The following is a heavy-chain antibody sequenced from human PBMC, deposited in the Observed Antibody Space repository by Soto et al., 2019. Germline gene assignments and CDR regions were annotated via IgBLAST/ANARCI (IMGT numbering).Heavy chain of an antibody. CDR1: GGTFSSYT. V-gene: IGHV1-69*02. CDR2: ILPFLGIV. Sequence: QVQLVQSGAEVKKPGSSVNVSCKASGGTFSSYTISWVRQAPGQGLEWMGRILPFLGIVNYAQKFQGRVTITADQSTSTAYMELSSLRSEDTAVYYCARDRPAFSWGQGTLVTVSS. D-gene: IGHD3-16*01. J-gene: IGHJ4*02. CDR3: ARDRPAFS.